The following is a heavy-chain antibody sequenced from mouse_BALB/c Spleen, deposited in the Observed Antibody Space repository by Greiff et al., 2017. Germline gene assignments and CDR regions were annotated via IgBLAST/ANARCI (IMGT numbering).Heavy chain of an antibody. CDR1: GFTFSSYA. CDR2: ISSGGST. V-gene: IGHV5-6-5*01. D-gene: IGHD1-1*01. Sequence: DVKLVESGGGLVKPGGSLKLSCAASGFTFSSYAMSWVRQTPEKRLEWVASISSGGSTYYPDSVKGRFTISRDNARNILYLQMSSLRSEDTAMYYCAREGYYYGSSEGYFDYWGQGTTLTVSS. CDR3: AREGYYYGSSEGYFDY. J-gene: IGHJ2*01.